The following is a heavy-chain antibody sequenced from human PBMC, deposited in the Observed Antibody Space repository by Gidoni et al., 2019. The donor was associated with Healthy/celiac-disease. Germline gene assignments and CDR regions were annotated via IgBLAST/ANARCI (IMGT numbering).Heavy chain of an antibody. CDR1: GGSISSSSYY. J-gene: IGHJ4*02. D-gene: IGHD3-16*01. V-gene: IGHV4-39*01. Sequence: QLQLQESGPGLVTPSETLSLPCTFSGGSISSSSYYWGWIRQPPGKGLEWIGSIYYSGSTYYNPSLKSRVTISVDTSKNQFSLKLSSVTAADTAVYYCLTFGGGYYFDYWGQGTLVTVSS. CDR3: LTFGGGYYFDY. CDR2: IYYSGST.